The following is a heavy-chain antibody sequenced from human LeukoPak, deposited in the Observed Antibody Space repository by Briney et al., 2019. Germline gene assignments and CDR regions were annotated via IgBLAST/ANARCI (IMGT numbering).Heavy chain of an antibody. J-gene: IGHJ3*02. CDR2: IYYSGST. Sequence: SETLSLTCTVSGGSISSSSYYWGWIRQPPGKGLEWIGSIYYSGSTYYNPSLKRRVTISVDTSKNQFSLKLSSVTAADTAVYYCANAHSRYCSSTSCYRPHAFDIWGQGTMVTVSS. D-gene: IGHD2-2*01. V-gene: IGHV4-39*01. CDR3: ANAHSRYCSSTSCYRPHAFDI. CDR1: GGSISSSSYY.